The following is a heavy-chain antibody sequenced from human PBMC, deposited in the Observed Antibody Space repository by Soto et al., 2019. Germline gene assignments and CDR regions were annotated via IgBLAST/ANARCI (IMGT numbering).Heavy chain of an antibody. J-gene: IGHJ4*02. CDR1: GFTFSGSA. Sequence: SLRLSSAASGFTFSGSAMHWVRQASGTGLEWVGRIIRKANSYATAYAASVKGRFTISRDDSKNTAYLQMNSLKTEDTAVYYCTSPSMAPYEQLVSDYWGQGTLVTVSS. D-gene: IGHD6-6*01. CDR3: TSPSMAPYEQLVSDY. V-gene: IGHV3-73*01. CDR2: IIRKANSYAT.